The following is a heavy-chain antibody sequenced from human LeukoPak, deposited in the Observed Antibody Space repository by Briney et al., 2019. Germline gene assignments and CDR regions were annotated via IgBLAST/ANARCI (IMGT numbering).Heavy chain of an antibody. CDR3: LRGDRRDY. V-gene: IGHV3-21*06. CDR2: ISSGGGST. Sequence: GGSLRLSCAASGFTVSSNYIWVRQAPGKGLEWVSAISSGGGSTYYADSVKGRFIISRDNAKDSLYLQMNSLRVEDTAVYYCLRGDRRDYWGQGTLVTVSS. J-gene: IGHJ4*02. CDR1: GFTVSSNY.